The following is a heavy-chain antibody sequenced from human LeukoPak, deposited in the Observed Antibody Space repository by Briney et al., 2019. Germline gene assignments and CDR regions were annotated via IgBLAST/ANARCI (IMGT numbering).Heavy chain of an antibody. D-gene: IGHD6-19*01. CDR2: IRYDGSNK. CDR1: GFTFSSYG. V-gene: IGHV3-30*02. J-gene: IGHJ4*02. CDR3: AREQWLVKVLVS. Sequence: GGSLRLSCAASGFTFSSYGMYWVRQAPGKGLEWVAFIRYDGSNKYYADSVKGRFTVSRDNSKNTLYLQMKSLRAEDTAVYYCAREQWLVKVLVSWGQGTLVTVSS.